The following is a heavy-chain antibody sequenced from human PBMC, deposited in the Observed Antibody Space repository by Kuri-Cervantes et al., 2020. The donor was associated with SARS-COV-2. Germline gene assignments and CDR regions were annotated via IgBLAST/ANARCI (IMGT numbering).Heavy chain of an antibody. D-gene: IGHD3-9*01. J-gene: IGHJ3*02. CDR1: GGSISSSNW. Sequence: SETLSLTCAVSGGSISSSNWWSWVRQPPGKGLEWIGEIYHSGSTNYNPSLKSRVTISVDKSKNQFSLKLSSVTAADTAVYYCARSDYDILTGYYKGAFDIWGQGTMVTVSS. CDR2: IYHSGST. CDR3: ARSDYDILTGYYKGAFDI. V-gene: IGHV4-4*02.